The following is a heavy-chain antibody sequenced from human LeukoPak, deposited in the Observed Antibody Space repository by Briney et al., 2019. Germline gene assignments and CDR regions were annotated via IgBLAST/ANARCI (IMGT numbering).Heavy chain of an antibody. CDR2: IKQDGSEK. J-gene: IGHJ3*02. CDR1: GFTFISYW. CDR3: ARDYSIDI. V-gene: IGHV3-7*01. D-gene: IGHD2-15*01. Sequence: GGSLRLSCAASGFTFISYWMTWVRQAPGKGLEWVANIKQDGSEKYYVDSVKGRFTISRDNAKNSLYLQMNSLRAEDTAVYYCARDYSIDIWGQGTMVTVSS.